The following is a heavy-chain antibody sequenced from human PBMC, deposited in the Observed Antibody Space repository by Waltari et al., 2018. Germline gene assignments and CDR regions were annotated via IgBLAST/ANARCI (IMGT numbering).Heavy chain of an antibody. CDR1: GYTFTGYY. V-gene: IGHV1-46*01. CDR2: INPSGGST. J-gene: IGHJ4*02. Sequence: QVQLVQSGAEVEKPGASVKVSCKASGYTFTGYYMHWVRQAPGQGLEWMGIINPSGGSTSYEQKCQGRVTMTRDTSTSTGYMERSRLRSEDTAVYYCARGPRNSIDYWGQGTLVTVSP. D-gene: IGHD3-22*01. CDR3: ARGPRNSIDY.